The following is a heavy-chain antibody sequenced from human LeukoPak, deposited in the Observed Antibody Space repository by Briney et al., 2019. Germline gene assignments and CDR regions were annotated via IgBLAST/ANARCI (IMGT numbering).Heavy chain of an antibody. D-gene: IGHD6-19*01. CDR2: IAHSGTT. V-gene: IGHV4-59*08. CDR1: GGSISRYS. CDR3: ARWDDSAWAFGN. J-gene: IGHJ4*02. Sequence: SETLSLTCIVSGGSISRYSWNWIRQSPGKGLEWVGYIAHSGTTSYKSSLKSRVTISVDTSKNQSSLRLTSVTAADTAVYYCARWDDSAWAFGNWGPGTLVTVSS.